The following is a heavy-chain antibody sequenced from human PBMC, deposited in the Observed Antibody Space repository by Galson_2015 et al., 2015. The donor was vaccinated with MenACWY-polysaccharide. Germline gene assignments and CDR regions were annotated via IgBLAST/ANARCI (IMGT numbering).Heavy chain of an antibody. D-gene: IGHD4-17*01. J-gene: IGHJ4*02. V-gene: IGHV1-8*01. CDR1: GYTFTNYD. CDR2: MNPKSGYS. CDR3: ARTNGDFDF. Sequence: SVKVSCKAPGYTFTNYDINWVRLAPGQGLEWMAWMNPKSGYSGYAQKFHGRVTLTKDTSISTAYLELSSLRSEDTAMYYCARTNGDFDFWGQGTLITVSS.